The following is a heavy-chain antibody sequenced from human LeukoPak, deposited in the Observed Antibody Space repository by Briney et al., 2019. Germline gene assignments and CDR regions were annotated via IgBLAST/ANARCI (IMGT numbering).Heavy chain of an antibody. CDR2: ISYDGTNR. CDR1: GFTFSDYS. J-gene: IGHJ4*02. CDR3: ARGRGSYTSGWYYFDY. Sequence: PGGSLRLSCAASGFTFSDYSMYWVRQAPGKGLEWVAAISYDGTNRYDADSVKGRFTISRDNAKKSLYLQMNSLRAEDTAVYYCARGRGSYTSGWYYFDYWGQGTLVTVSS. V-gene: IGHV3-30-3*01. D-gene: IGHD6-19*01.